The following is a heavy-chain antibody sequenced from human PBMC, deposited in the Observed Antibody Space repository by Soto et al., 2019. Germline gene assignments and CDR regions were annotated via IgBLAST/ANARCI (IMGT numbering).Heavy chain of an antibody. CDR2: ISGSGGST. J-gene: IGHJ1*01. CDR1: GCTFSSYA. D-gene: IGHD6-19*01. V-gene: IGHV3-23*01. Sequence: PGGSLRLSCAASGCTFSSYAMSWVRQAPGKGLEWVSAISGSGGSTYYADSVKGRFTISRDNSKNTLYLQMNSLRAEDTAVYYYSKDPWGRQWLVLRAEYFHHWGQGPLVTVSS. CDR3: SKDPWGRQWLVLRAEYFHH.